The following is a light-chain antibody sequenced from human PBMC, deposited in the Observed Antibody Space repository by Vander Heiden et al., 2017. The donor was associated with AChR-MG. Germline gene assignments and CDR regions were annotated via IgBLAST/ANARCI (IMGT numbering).Light chain of an antibody. J-gene: IGLJ2*01. CDR1: SSNIGAGYD. Sequence: QSVLTHPPSVSGAPGHRVTIPRPGSSSNIGAGYDVHWYQQLPGTAPKLLIYGNSNRPSGVPDRFSGSKSGTSASLAITGLQAEDEADYYCQSYDSSLSGSVFGGGTKLTVL. CDR3: QSYDSSLSGSV. V-gene: IGLV1-40*01. CDR2: GNS.